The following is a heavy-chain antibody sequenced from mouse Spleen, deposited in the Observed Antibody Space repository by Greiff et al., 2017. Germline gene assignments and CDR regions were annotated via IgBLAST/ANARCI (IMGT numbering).Heavy chain of an antibody. CDR3: ARKNYGTRYWYFDV. CDR2: IWSGGST. V-gene: IGHV2-2*01. D-gene: IGHD2-1*01. J-gene: IGHJ1*01. Sequence: QVQLKESGPGLVQPSQSLSITCTVSGFSLTSYGVHWVRQSPGMGLEWLGVIWSGGSTDYNAAFISRLSISKDNSKSQVFFKMNSLQADDTAIYYCARKNYGTRYWYFDVWGAGTTVTVSS. CDR1: GFSLTSYG.